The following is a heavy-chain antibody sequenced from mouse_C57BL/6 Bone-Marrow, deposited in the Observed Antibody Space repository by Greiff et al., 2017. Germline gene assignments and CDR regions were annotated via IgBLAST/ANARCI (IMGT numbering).Heavy chain of an antibody. CDR1: GYTFTNYW. CDR2: IYPGGGYT. V-gene: IGHV1-63*01. D-gene: IGHD2-2*01. CDR3: ARYYYGYHWYFDV. J-gene: IGHJ1*03. Sequence: VKLVASGAELVRPGTSVKMSCKASGYTFTNYWIGWAKQRPGHGLEWIGDIYPGGGYTNYNEKFKGKATLTADKSSSTAYMQFSSLTSEDSAIYYCARYYYGYHWYFDVWGTGTTVTVSS.